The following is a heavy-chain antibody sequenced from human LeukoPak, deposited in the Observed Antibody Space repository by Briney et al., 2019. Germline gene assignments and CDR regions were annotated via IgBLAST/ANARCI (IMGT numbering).Heavy chain of an antibody. Sequence: SETLSLTCAVYGGSFNGYYWNWIRQAPGKGLEWIGEINRGGSANYNPSLKSRVTIAVDTSKNQFSLKLTSVTAADTAVYRATARCSGDGCYPNWIDPWGQGTLVTVSS. V-gene: IGHV4-34*01. CDR1: GGSFNGYY. J-gene: IGHJ5*02. D-gene: IGHD2-15*01. CDR3: TARCSGDGCYPNWIDP. CDR2: INRGGSA.